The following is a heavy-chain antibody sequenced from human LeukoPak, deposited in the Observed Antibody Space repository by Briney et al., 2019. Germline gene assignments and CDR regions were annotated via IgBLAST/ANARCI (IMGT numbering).Heavy chain of an antibody. D-gene: IGHD1-26*01. Sequence: PGGSLRLSCAASGFTFSDYYMSWIRQAPGKGLEWVSYISSSGSTIYYADSVKGQFTISRDNSKKTLYLQMNSLRAEDTAVYYCAKGRSDSYYDAFDIWGQGTMVTVSS. J-gene: IGHJ3*02. V-gene: IGHV3-11*01. CDR1: GFTFSDYY. CDR2: ISSSGSTI. CDR3: AKGRSDSYYDAFDI.